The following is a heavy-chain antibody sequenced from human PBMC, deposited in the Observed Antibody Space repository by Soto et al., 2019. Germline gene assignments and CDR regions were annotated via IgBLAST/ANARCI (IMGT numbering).Heavy chain of an antibody. J-gene: IGHJ4*02. CDR3: ARDVGCTNCVCYPPLDY. CDR1: GFTFSSYG. V-gene: IGHV3-33*01. CDR2: IWYDGSNK. D-gene: IGHD2-8*01. Sequence: QVQLVESGGGVVQPGRSLRLSCAASGFTFSSYGMHWVRQAPGKGLEWVAVIWYDGSNKYYADSVKGRFTISRDNSKNTLYLQMNRLRAEDTAVYYCARDVGCTNCVCYPPLDYWGQGTLVTVSS.